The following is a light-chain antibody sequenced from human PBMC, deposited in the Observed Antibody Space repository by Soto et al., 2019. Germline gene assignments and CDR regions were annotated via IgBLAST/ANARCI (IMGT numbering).Light chain of an antibody. Sequence: QSALTQPRSVSGAPGQSVTISCTGTNSEVGFYNYVSWYQQHPGKAPKVMIYDVSKRPSGVPDRFSGSKSGNTASLTISGLQAEDEADYYCCSYAGSPYVFGTGTKVTVL. CDR2: DVS. CDR1: NSEVGFYNY. J-gene: IGLJ1*01. V-gene: IGLV2-11*01. CDR3: CSYAGSPYV.